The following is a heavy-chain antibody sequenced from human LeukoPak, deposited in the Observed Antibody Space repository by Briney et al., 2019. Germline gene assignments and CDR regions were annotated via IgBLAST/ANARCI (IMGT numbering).Heavy chain of an antibody. Sequence: PGGSLRLSCAASGFTFSSCWMHWVRQAPGKGLVWLSRINNDGTTTTYADSVRGRFTISRDNAKNTLYLEMNSLRAEDTAVYYCARLLQGDDWGQGTLVTVSS. D-gene: IGHD4-11*01. CDR2: INNDGTTT. V-gene: IGHV3-74*01. J-gene: IGHJ4*02. CDR3: ARLLQGDD. CDR1: GFTFSSCW.